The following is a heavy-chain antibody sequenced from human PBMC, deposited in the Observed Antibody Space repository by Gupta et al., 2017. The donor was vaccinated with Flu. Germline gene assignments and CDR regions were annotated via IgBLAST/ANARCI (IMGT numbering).Heavy chain of an antibody. V-gene: IGHV1-69*01. CDR2: IITIFGKP. CDR3: ARETGRGHYVNGMDV. D-gene: IGHD3-10*02. Sequence: QLVQSGAGVKKPGSSVNVSCRASGGTFSSYAVNWVRQAPGQGLGGRGGIITIFGKPNYEQKCQGRVTIAADESTSTAEMELRSVRSEDTAVYYCARETGRGHYVNGMDVGGQGTAVTVPS. J-gene: IGHJ6*02. CDR1: GGTFSSYA.